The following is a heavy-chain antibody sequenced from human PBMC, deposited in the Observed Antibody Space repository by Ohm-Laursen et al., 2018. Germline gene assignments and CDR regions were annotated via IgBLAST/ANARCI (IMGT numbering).Heavy chain of an antibody. CDR2: IYYSGST. V-gene: IGHV4-59*01. J-gene: IGHJ4*02. CDR1: GGSISSYY. CDR3: ARVSRRDGYNPLDY. D-gene: IGHD5-24*01. Sequence: SETLSLTCTVSGGSISSYYWSWIRQPPGKGLEWIGYIYYSGSTNYSPSLKSRVTISVDTSKNQFSLKLSSVTAADTAVYYCARVSRRDGYNPLDYWGQGTLVTVSS.